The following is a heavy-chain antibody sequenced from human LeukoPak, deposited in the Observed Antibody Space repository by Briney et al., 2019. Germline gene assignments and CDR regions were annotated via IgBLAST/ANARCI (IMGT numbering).Heavy chain of an antibody. V-gene: IGHV3-9*01. CDR2: ISWNSGSI. CDR1: GFTFDDYA. D-gene: IGHD6-6*01. CDR3: AKDQAYSSSSGFDY. Sequence: GRSLRLSCAASGFTFDDYAMHWVRRAPGKGLEWVSGISWNSGSIGYADSVKGRFTISRDNAKNSLYLQTNSLRAEDTALYYCAKDQAYSSSSGFDYWGQGTLVTVSS. J-gene: IGHJ4*02.